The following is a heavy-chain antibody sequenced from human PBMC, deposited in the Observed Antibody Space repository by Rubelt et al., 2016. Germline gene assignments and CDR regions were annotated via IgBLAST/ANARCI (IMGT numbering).Heavy chain of an antibody. D-gene: IGHD1-7*01. Sequence: GGGVVQPGRSLRLSCAASGFTFSSCGMHWVRQAPGKGLEWVAVIWYDGSNKYYADSVKGRFTISRDNSKNTLYLQMNSLRAEDTAVYYCARDPETGTTGAFDIWGQGTMVTVSS. CDR1: GFTFSSCG. J-gene: IGHJ3*02. V-gene: IGHV3-33*01. CDR2: IWYDGSNK. CDR3: ARDPETGTTGAFDI.